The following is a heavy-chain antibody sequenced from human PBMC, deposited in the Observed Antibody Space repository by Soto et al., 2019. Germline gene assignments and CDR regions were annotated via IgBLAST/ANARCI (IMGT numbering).Heavy chain of an antibody. V-gene: IGHV5-51*01. CDR3: ARLPGIAAAGDENGYFDY. D-gene: IGHD6-13*01. CDR2: IYPDDSDI. CDR1: GYSFANTW. Sequence: PGESLKIWWKGAGYSFANTWIGWVRQMPGKGLEWMGMIYPDDSDIRYRTSFQGQVTISADKSISTAYLQWSSLKASDTAMYYCARLPGIAAAGDENGYFDYWGQGTLVTVSS. J-gene: IGHJ4*02.